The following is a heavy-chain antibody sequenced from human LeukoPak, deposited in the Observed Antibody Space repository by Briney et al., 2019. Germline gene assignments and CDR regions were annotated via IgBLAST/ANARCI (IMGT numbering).Heavy chain of an antibody. CDR3: ARDLISYQLSDY. CDR1: GFTFSDYY. V-gene: IGHV3-11*01. D-gene: IGHD2-2*01. CDR2: VSGGGDIT. Sequence: GGSLRHSCVASGFTFSDYYISWIRQAPGKGLEWLSIVSGGGDITTYADSVKGRFTISRDNTRNSLFLQMNSLRDEDTAVYYCARDLISYQLSDYWGQGTLVTVSS. J-gene: IGHJ4*02.